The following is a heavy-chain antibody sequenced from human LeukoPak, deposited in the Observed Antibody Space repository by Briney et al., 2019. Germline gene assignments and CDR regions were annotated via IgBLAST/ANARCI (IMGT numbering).Heavy chain of an antibody. D-gene: IGHD3-3*01. CDR1: GASISSYY. V-gene: IGHV4-59*01. CDR2: IYYSGST. J-gene: IGHJ5*02. CDR3: ARDRNDFWRGSSNWFNP. Sequence: PSETLSLTCTISGASISSYYWSWIRQPPGKGLEWIGYIYYSGSTNYNPSLKSRVTISVDTSKNQFSLKLSSVTAADTAVYYCARDRNDFWRGSSNWFNPWGQGTLVTVSS.